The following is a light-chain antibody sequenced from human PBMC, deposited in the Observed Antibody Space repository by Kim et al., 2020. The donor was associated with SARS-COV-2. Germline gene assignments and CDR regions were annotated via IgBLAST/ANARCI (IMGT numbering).Light chain of an antibody. CDR3: NSRDSSGKQLI. J-gene: IGLJ2*01. CDR2: GKN. V-gene: IGLV3-19*01. CDR1: SLRSDY. Sequence: SSELTQDSAVSVALGQTVRITCQGDSLRSDYASWYQQKPGQAPVLVIHGKNNRPSGIPDRASGYSSGNTASLTITGAQAEEEADYYCNSRDSSGKQLIFG.